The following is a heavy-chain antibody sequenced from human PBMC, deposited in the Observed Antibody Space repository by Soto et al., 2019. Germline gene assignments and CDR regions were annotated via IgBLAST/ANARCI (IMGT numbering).Heavy chain of an antibody. J-gene: IGHJ6*02. CDR3: ATVGSSSWKRRVSYYYYYGMDV. CDR1: GYTLTELS. V-gene: IGHV1-24*01. Sequence: ASVKVSCKVSGYTLTELSMHWVRQAPGKGLEWMGGFDPEDGETIYAQKFQGRVTMTEDTSTDTAYMELSSLRSEDTAVYYCATVGSSSWKRRVSYYYYYGMDVWGQGTTVTVSS. D-gene: IGHD6-13*01. CDR2: FDPEDGET.